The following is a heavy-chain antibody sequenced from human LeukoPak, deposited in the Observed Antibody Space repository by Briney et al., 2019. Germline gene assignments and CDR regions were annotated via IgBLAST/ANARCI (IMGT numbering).Heavy chain of an antibody. D-gene: IGHD3-22*01. CDR3: ATPDSSGYYYLY. CDR1: GGSISISSYY. CDR2: IYYRGIT. Sequence: PSDTLSLTRTVSGGSISISSYYWGWIRQPPGKGLEWIGRIYYRGITYYHPSLNSRFTISVDTSNIQFSLKLSSGTAADTAVYYCATPDSSGYYYLYWGQGTLVTVSS. V-gene: IGHV4-39*01. J-gene: IGHJ4*02.